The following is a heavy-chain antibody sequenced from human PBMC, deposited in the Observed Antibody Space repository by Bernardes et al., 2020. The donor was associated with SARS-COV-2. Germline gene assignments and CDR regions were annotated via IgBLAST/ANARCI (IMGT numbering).Heavy chain of an antibody. J-gene: IGHJ6*02. CDR2: ISAYNGNT. Sequence: ASVKVSCKSSGYTFTSYGIGWVRQAPGQGLEWMGLISAYNGNTNYAQKLQGRVTMTTDTSTSTAYMELRSLRSDDTAVYYCAREVAKYRDSSGYAHYYYAMDVWGQGTTVTVSS. CDR1: GYTFTSYG. V-gene: IGHV1-18*01. CDR3: AREVAKYRDSSGYAHYYYAMDV. D-gene: IGHD3-22*01.